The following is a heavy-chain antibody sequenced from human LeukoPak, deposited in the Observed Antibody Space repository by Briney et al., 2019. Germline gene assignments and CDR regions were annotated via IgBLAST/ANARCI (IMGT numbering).Heavy chain of an antibody. V-gene: IGHV3-7*05. J-gene: IGHJ3*02. D-gene: IGHD3-22*01. Sequence: GGSLRLSCAASGFTFSSYWMSWVRQAPGKGLEWVANIKQDGSEKYYVDSVKGQFTISRDNAKNSLYLQMNSLRAEDTAVYYCARGITMIVVVITRSPDAFDIWGQGTMVTVSS. CDR2: IKQDGSEK. CDR1: GFTFSSYW. CDR3: ARGITMIVVVITRSPDAFDI.